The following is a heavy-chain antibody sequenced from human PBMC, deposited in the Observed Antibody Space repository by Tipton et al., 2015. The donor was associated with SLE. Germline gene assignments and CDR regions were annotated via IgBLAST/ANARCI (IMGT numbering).Heavy chain of an antibody. CDR1: GFTFSSYA. CDR3: ARVGGYHDAFDI. Sequence: SLRLSCAASGFTFSSYAMHWVRQAPGKGLEWVAVISYDGSNKYYADSVKGRFTISRDNSKNTLYLQMNSLRAEDTAVYYCARVGGYHDAFDIWGQGTMVTVSS. D-gene: IGHD5-12*01. CDR2: ISYDGSNK. V-gene: IGHV3-30-3*01. J-gene: IGHJ3*02.